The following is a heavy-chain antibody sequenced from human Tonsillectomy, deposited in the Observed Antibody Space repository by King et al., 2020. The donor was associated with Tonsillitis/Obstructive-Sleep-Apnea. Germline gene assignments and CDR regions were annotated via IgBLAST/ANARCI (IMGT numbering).Heavy chain of an antibody. CDR1: GFPFSNAW. J-gene: IGHJ3*02. D-gene: IGHD6-19*01. Sequence: VQLVESGGGLVKPGGSLRLSCEASGFPFSNAWMSWVRQAPGKGLEWVGRIKSKTDGGTTDYAAPVKGRFTISRDDSKNTLYLQMNSLKTEDTAVYYCTTWRGSSGWYAFDIWGQGTMVTVSS. CDR3: TTWRGSSGWYAFDI. CDR2: IKSKTDGGTT. V-gene: IGHV3-15*01.